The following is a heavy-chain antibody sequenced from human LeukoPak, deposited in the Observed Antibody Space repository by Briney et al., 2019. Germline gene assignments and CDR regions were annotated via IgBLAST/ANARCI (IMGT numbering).Heavy chain of an antibody. CDR3: ARERLGATSGYYFDY. CDR1: GFTFSSYA. D-gene: IGHD1-26*01. Sequence: PGGSLRLSCAASGFTFSSYAMHWLRQAPGKGLEYVSSIYSNGGSTYYANSVKGRFTISRDNSKNTLYLQMGSLRAEDMAVYYCARERLGATSGYYFDYWGQGTLVTVSS. CDR2: IYSNGGST. V-gene: IGHV3-64*01. J-gene: IGHJ4*02.